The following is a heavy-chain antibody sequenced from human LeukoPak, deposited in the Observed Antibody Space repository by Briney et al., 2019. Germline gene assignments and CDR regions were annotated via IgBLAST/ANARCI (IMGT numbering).Heavy chain of an antibody. CDR1: GGSISNAAYY. D-gene: IGHD6-13*01. Sequence: PSQTLSLTCTVSGGSISNAAYYWSWIRQPPGKGLEWIGYIHYTGSTYYNPSLKSRVTMSVDTSKNHFSLKLSSVTAADTAVYYCARDWYSSSWYYFDYWGQGTLVTVSS. CDR3: ARDWYSSSWYYFDY. J-gene: IGHJ4*02. V-gene: IGHV4-30-4*01. CDR2: IHYTGST.